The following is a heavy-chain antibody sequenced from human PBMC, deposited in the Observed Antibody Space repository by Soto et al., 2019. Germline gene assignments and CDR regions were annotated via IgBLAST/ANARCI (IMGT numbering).Heavy chain of an antibody. D-gene: IGHD6-25*01. CDR3: ARYGGSGLDYFDY. CDR2: ITGSGGGT. CDR1: GFTFSSYA. J-gene: IGHJ4*02. V-gene: IGHV3-23*01. Sequence: EVQLLESGGDLVQPGGSLRLSCAASGFTFSSYAMSWVRQAPGKGLEWVSTITGSGGGTYYADSVKGRFTISRDNSKNTLYLQMNSLRAEDTAVYCCARYGGSGLDYFDYWGQGTLVTVSS.